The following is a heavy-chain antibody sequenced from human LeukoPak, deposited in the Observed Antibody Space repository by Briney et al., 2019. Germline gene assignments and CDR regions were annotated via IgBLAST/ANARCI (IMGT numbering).Heavy chain of an antibody. CDR1: GGSFSGYY. V-gene: IGHV4-34*01. D-gene: IGHD5-12*01. J-gene: IGHJ4*02. CDR2: INHSGST. Sequence: SETLSLTCAVYGGSFSGYYWSWIRQPPGKGLEWIGEINHSGSTNYNPSLKSRVTISADTSKNQFSLKLSSVTAADTAVYYCARGVTEGSIVATTSGIDYWGQGTLVTVSS. CDR3: ARGVTEGSIVATTSGIDY.